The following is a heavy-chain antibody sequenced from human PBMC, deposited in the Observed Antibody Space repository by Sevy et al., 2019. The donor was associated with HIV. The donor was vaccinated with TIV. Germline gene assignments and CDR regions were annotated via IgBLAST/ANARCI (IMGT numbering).Heavy chain of an antibody. J-gene: IGHJ4*02. CDR3: AREGCTRPHDY. CDR1: GLNFNIYS. Sequence: GGSLRLSCVVSGLNFNIYSMSWVRQAQGKGLEWVSPLSFGCGKINYADSVKGRFIISRDDSKNTLYLQMNSLRAEDTAVYFCAREGCTRPHDYWGQGTLVTVSS. V-gene: IGHV3-23*01. CDR2: LSFGCGKI. D-gene: IGHD2-8*01.